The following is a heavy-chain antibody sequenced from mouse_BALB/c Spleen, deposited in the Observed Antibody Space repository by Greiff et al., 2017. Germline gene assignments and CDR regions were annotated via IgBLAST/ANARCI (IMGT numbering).Heavy chain of an antibody. CDR2: ISSGGSYT. CDR1: GFTFSSYT. CDR3: TRDQVGDWYFDV. J-gene: IGHJ1*01. D-gene: IGHD1-1*01. Sequence: EVQLVESGGGLVKPGGSLKLSCAASGFTFSSYTMSWVRQTPEKRLEWVATISSGGSYTYYPDSVKGRFTISRDNAKNTLYLQMSSLKSEDTAMYYCTRDQVGDWYFDVWGAGTTVTVSS. V-gene: IGHV5-6-4*01.